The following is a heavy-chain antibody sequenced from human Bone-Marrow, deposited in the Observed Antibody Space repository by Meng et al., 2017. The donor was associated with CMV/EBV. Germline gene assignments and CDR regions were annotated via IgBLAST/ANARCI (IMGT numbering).Heavy chain of an antibody. CDR2: INPSGGST. CDR3: ARAPRDYYDSSGYSLDP. D-gene: IGHD3-22*01. J-gene: IGHJ5*02. CDR1: YTFTSYY. Sequence: YTFTSYYMHWVRQAPGQGLEWMGIINPSGGSTSYAQKFQGRVTMTRDTSTSTVYMELSSLRSEDTAVYYCARAPRDYYDSSGYSLDPWGQGTLVTVSS. V-gene: IGHV1-46*01.